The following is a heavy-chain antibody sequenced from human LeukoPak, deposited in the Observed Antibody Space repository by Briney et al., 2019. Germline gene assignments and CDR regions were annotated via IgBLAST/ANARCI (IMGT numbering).Heavy chain of an antibody. V-gene: IGHV4-39*07. CDR1: GGSISSSSYY. CDR2: IYYSGST. D-gene: IGHD3-9*01. J-gene: IGHJ4*02. CDR3: ARDLLVSRAFDI. Sequence: SETLSLTCTVSGGSISSSSYYWGWIRQPPGKGLEWIGSIYYSGSTYYNPSLKSRVTISVDTSKNQFSLKLSSVTAADTAVYYCARDLLVSRAFDIWGQGTLVTVSS.